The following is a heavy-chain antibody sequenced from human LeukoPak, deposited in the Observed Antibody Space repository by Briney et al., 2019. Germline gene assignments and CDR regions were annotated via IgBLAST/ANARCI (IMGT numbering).Heavy chain of an antibody. CDR2: ISSSSSTI. V-gene: IGHV3-48*04. J-gene: IGHJ4*02. Sequence: GGSLRLSCTASGFTFISYSMNWVRQAPGKGLEWVSYISSSSSTIYYADSVKGRFTISRDNAKNSLYLQMNSLRAEDTAVYYCARDPFHCSGGSCYSWDDYWGQGTLVTVSS. CDR3: ARDPFHCSGGSCYSWDDY. D-gene: IGHD2-15*01. CDR1: GFTFISYS.